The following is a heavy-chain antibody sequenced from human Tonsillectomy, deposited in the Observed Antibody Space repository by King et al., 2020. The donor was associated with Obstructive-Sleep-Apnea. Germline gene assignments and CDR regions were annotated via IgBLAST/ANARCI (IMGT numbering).Heavy chain of an antibody. D-gene: IGHD5-18*01. CDR1: GGSISSSSYY. J-gene: IGHJ4*02. V-gene: IGHV4-39*07. CDR3: ARDRGRRGYSYGRVGYFDY. CDR2: IYYSGST. Sequence: LQLQESGPGLVKPSETLSLTCTVSGGSISSSSYYWGWIRQPPGKGLEWIGSIYYSGSTDYNPSLKSRVTISVDTSKNQFSLKLSSVTAADTAVYYCARDRGRRGYSYGRVGYFDYWGQGTLVTVSS.